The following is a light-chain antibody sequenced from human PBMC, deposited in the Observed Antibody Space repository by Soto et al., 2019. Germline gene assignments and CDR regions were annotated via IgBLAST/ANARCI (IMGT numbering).Light chain of an antibody. J-gene: IGLJ2*01. V-gene: IGLV2-14*01. Sequence: QSALTQPASVSGSPGQSITISCTGTSSDVGGYNYVSWYQQHPGKAPKLMIYDVSNRPSGVSNRFSGSKSGNTASLTISGLQAEDEVDYYCSSYTSSSTLGHVVFGGGTKLTVL. CDR2: DVS. CDR3: SSYTSSSTLGHVV. CDR1: SSDVGGYNY.